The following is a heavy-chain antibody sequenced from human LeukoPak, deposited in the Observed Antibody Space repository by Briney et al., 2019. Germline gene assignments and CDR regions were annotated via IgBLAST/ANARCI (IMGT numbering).Heavy chain of an antibody. Sequence: GASVKVSCKTSGYTFTIYDINWVRRATGQGLEWMGWMNPNSGNTGYAQKFQGRVTMARNTSTSTVYMELSSLRSEDTAVYYCARGTFTKLGGYYYYMDVWGKGTTVTVSS. CDR1: GYTFTIYD. CDR3: ARGTFTKLGGYYYYMDV. V-gene: IGHV1-8*01. D-gene: IGHD2-8*01. J-gene: IGHJ6*03. CDR2: MNPNSGNT.